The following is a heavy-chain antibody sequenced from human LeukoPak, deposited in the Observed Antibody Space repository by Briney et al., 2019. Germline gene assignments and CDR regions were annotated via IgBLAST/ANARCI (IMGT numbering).Heavy chain of an antibody. CDR3: ATLGCAGENCPRAGRALGGY. CDR1: VFTFSSYT. D-gene: IGHD2-21*01. V-gene: IGHV3-21*01. CDR2: ISSGGTFV. Sequence: PGGSLRLSCTGSVFTFSSYTLHWVRQAPGKELEWVSSISSGGTFVLYADSVTGRFTISRDNAGKFLYLQMDSLRAEDTAVYYCATLGCAGENCPRAGRALGGYWGQGTLVTVSS. J-gene: IGHJ4*02.